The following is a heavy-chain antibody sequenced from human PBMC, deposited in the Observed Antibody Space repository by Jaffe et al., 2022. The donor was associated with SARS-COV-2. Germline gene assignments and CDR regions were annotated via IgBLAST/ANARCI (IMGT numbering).Heavy chain of an antibody. CDR2: IWNDGSNK. Sequence: QVQLVESGGGVVQPGRSLRLSCAASGFTFNTYGMNWVRQAPGKGLEWVALIWNDGSNKYYRDSVKGRFTISRDNSKNTLYLQMNSLRAEDTAAYYCARTGDGYNGNKYFQQWGQGTLVTVSS. V-gene: IGHV3-33*01. J-gene: IGHJ1*01. D-gene: IGHD5-12*01. CDR3: ARTGDGYNGNKYFQQ. CDR1: GFTFNTYG.